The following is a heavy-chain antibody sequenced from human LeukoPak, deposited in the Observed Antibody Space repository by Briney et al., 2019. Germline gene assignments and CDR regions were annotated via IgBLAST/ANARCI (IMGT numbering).Heavy chain of an antibody. D-gene: IGHD3-10*01. CDR2: INHSGST. Sequence: PSETLSLTCAVYGGSFSGYYWSWIRQPPGKGLEWIGEINHSGSTNYNPSLKSRVTISVDTSKNQFSLKLSSVTAADTAVYYCARRGSGSGNTHGFKYWGQGTLVTVSS. CDR3: ARRGSGSGNTHGFKY. CDR1: GGSFSGYY. J-gene: IGHJ4*02. V-gene: IGHV4-34*01.